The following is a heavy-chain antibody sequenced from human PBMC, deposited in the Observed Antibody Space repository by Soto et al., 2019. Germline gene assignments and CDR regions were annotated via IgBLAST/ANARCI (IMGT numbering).Heavy chain of an antibody. CDR1: GGSISSND. Sequence: QVQLQESGPGLVKPAETLSLTCSVSGGSISSNDWSWFRQPPGQGLEYIGYISYNGNTNYKPSLNSRVTISVDTSKNQFSLKMSSVTAADTAVYYCARVSYHYVWGSSTGMDVWGQGTTVTVSS. CDR2: ISYNGNT. CDR3: ARVSYHYVWGSSTGMDV. J-gene: IGHJ6*02. V-gene: IGHV4-59*01. D-gene: IGHD3-16*01.